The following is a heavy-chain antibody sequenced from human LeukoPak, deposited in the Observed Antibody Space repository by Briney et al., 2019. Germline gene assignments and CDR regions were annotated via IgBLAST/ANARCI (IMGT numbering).Heavy chain of an antibody. CDR2: ITASGTAM. J-gene: IGHJ4*02. Sequence: PGGSLRLSCAASGFTFSSHSMNWVRQAPGKGLEWVSHITASGTAMFYADSVKGRFTISRDNAKNSLCLQMNSLRDEDTAVYYCASSGSYRFDYWGQGTLVTASS. V-gene: IGHV3-48*02. CDR1: GFTFSSHS. CDR3: ASSGSYRFDY. D-gene: IGHD1-26*01.